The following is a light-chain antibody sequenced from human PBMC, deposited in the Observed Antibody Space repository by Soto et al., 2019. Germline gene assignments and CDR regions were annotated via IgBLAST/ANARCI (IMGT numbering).Light chain of an antibody. Sequence: DIQMPQYPSTLSASLGDRFTITCRASQSIKNWLAWYQQKPGKAPKLLIYDASSLESGVPSRFSGSGSGTEFTLTISSLQPDDFATYYCQQYNTFWTFGQGANVDI. CDR3: QQYNTFWT. CDR2: DAS. V-gene: IGKV1-5*01. CDR1: QSIKNW. J-gene: IGKJ3*01.